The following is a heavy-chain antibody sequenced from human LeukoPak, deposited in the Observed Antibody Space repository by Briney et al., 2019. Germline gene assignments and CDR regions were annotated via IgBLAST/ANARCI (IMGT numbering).Heavy chain of an antibody. Sequence: GASVKVSCKASGGTFSSYAISWVRQAPGQGLEWMGGIIPIFGTANYAQKFQGRATITADESTSTAYMELSSLRSEDTAVYYCARGLCSTSCYSAFDIWGQGTMVTVSS. V-gene: IGHV1-69*13. CDR1: GGTFSSYA. CDR2: IIPIFGTA. J-gene: IGHJ3*02. CDR3: ARGLCSTSCYSAFDI. D-gene: IGHD2-2*02.